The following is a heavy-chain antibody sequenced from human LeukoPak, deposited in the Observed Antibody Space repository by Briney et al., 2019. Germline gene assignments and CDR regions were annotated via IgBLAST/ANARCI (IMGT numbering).Heavy chain of an antibody. CDR2: LYHSASS. D-gene: IGHD3-10*01. CDR3: ARDNAKQQALGGYFYYMDV. Sequence: PSETLSLTCSVSGDSVTNYYWSWIRQFPGKGLGWIGYLYHSASSNYNPSLQSRVSLSLDTSKNQFSLRLESVTAADTAIYYCARDNAKQQALGGYFYYMDVWGRGTTVIVSS. CDR1: GDSVTNYY. J-gene: IGHJ6*03. V-gene: IGHV4-59*02.